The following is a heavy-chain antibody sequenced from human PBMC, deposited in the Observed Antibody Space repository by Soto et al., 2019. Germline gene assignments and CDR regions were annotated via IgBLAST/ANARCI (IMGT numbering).Heavy chain of an antibody. V-gene: IGHV3-23*01. CDR2: IGGTDGDSDGVP. Sequence: VQLLESGGDLVQPGGSLRLSCVASGFILNNYAMSWVRQAPGQGLEWVSTIGGTDGDSDGVPWYEDSAKGRFTISRHSSANTLFLRMNKLGAAESALYYCVERGLNWVAFDFWGQGTTVVVS. CDR1: GFILNNYA. D-gene: IGHD7-27*01. J-gene: IGHJ6*01. CDR3: VERGLNWVAFDF.